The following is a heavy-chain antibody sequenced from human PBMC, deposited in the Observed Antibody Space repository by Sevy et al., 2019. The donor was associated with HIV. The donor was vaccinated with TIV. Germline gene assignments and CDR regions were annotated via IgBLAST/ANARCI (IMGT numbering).Heavy chain of an antibody. Sequence: GGSLRLSCAASGFVFSDFAMHWVRQAPGKELEWVAAVSYDGTKKYYSDSVEGRFTISRDNSKNTLFLQMNSLRPEDTAVFYCARQNGDYEFAFDYWGQGTLLTVSS. CDR3: ARQNGDYEFAFDY. CDR2: VSYDGTKK. J-gene: IGHJ4*02. D-gene: IGHD4-17*01. CDR1: GFVFSDFA. V-gene: IGHV3-30*04.